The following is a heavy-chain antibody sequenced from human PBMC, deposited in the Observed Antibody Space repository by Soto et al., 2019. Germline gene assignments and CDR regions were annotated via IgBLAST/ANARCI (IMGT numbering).Heavy chain of an antibody. J-gene: IGHJ4*02. Sequence: QVQLVESGGGLVQPGRSLRLSCAASGFTFSSYGMHWVRQAPGKGLEWVAVIWYDGSNKYYADSVKGRFTISRDNSKNALYLQMNSLRAEDTAVYYCARDSGSYGGFDYWGQGTLGTVSS. CDR1: GFTFSSYG. V-gene: IGHV3-33*01. CDR3: ARDSGSYGGFDY. CDR2: IWYDGSNK. D-gene: IGHD1-26*01.